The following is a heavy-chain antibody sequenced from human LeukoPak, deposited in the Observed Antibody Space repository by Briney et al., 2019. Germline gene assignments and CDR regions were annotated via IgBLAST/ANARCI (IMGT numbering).Heavy chain of an antibody. D-gene: IGHD1-26*01. CDR1: GGSFSGYY. Sequence: PSETLSLTCAVYGGSFSGYYWSWIRQPPGKGLEWIGEINHSGSTNYNPSLKSRVTISVDTSKNQFSLKLSSVTAADTAVYYCARDRVGACDWGQGTLVTVSS. V-gene: IGHV4-34*01. CDR2: INHSGST. CDR3: ARDRVGACD. J-gene: IGHJ4*02.